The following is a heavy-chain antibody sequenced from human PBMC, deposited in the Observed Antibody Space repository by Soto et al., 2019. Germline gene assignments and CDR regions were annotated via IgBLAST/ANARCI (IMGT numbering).Heavy chain of an antibody. CDR3: ARDDDLCDGGRCYGIPLDG. Sequence: EVQLVESGGGLVQPGGSLRLSCAASGFTVSSKYMTWVRQAPGKGLEWVSLIQSGGTTYYADSVKGRFTISRDTSENTLHLQMDSLRVEDTAVYYCARDDDLCDGGRCYGIPLDGWGKGTTVTVSS. CDR2: IQSGGTT. J-gene: IGHJ6*04. CDR1: GFTVSSKY. V-gene: IGHV3-66*01. D-gene: IGHD2-15*01.